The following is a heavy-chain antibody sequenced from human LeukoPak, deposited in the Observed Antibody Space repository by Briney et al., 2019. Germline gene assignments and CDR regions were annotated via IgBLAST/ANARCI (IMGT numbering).Heavy chain of an antibody. D-gene: IGHD4-23*01. V-gene: IGHV1-2*02. CDR1: GYTFTGYY. J-gene: IGHJ4*02. CDR3: AKAGGGNFLQG. Sequence: ASVKLSCKASGYTFTGYYMRWVRHAPGQGLEWMGWINPNSGGTNYAQKFQGRVTMTRDTSISTAYMELSRLRSDDTAVYYCAKAGGGNFLQGWGQGTLVTVSS. CDR2: INPNSGGT.